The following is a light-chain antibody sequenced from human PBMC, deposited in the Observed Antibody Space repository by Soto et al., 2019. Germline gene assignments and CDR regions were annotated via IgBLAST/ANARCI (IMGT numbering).Light chain of an antibody. Sequence: VMTQSPAILSVSPGERATLSCRTSQSVSTNLAWYQQKRGQAPRLLIYGASNRATGIPARFSGSGSGTEFTLTITSLQSDDFAVYYYQQYYNWTPSTVGQGTKLEIK. CDR1: QSVSTN. V-gene: IGKV3-15*01. CDR3: QQYYNWTPST. J-gene: IGKJ2*01. CDR2: GAS.